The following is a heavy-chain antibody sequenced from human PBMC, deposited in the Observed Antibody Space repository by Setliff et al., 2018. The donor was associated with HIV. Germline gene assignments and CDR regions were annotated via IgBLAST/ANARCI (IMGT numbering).Heavy chain of an antibody. CDR2: ISATGGST. J-gene: IGHJ4*02. CDR1: GFTFSSYA. V-gene: IGHV3-23*01. Sequence: GGSLRLSCAASGFTFSSYAMTWVRQAPGKGLEWVSAISATGGSTYYADSVKGRFTISRDNSKNTLYLQMNSLRAEDTAVYYCAKDRTVVVITIFDYWGQGTLVTVSS. CDR3: AKDRTVVVITIFDY. D-gene: IGHD3-22*01.